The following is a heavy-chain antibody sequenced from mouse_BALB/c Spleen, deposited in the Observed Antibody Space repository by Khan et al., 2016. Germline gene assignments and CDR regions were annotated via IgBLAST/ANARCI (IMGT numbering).Heavy chain of an antibody. V-gene: IGHV11-2*02. CDR1: GFTFSGFW. D-gene: IGHD1-1*01. CDR2: INSDGSAI. J-gene: IGHJ2*01. CDR3: MRLRYYLDS. Sequence: EVQLLETGGGLVQPGGSRGLSCEGSGFTFSGFWMSWVRQTPGKTLEWIGDINSDGSAINYAPSIKDRFTIFRDNDKSTLYLQMSNVRSEDTATYFCMRLRYYLDSWGPGTTLTVSS.